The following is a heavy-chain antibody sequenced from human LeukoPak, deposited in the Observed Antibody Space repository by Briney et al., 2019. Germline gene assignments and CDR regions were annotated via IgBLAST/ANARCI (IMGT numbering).Heavy chain of an antibody. J-gene: IGHJ4*02. CDR3: ARDRSGPGRSDY. CDR1: GYTFTSYY. Sequence: ASVKVSCMASGYTFTSYYMHWVRQAPGQGLEWMGIINPSGGSTSYAQKFQGRVTMTRDTSTSTVYMELSSLRSEDTAVYYCARDRSGPGRSDYWGQGTLVTVSS. CDR2: INPSGGST. V-gene: IGHV1-46*01. D-gene: IGHD6-19*01.